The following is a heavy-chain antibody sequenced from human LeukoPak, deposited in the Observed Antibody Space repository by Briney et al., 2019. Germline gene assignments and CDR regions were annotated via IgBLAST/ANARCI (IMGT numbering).Heavy chain of an antibody. CDR1: GDSVSSSSDA. D-gene: IGHD1/OR15-1a*01. CDR2: TYYRSN. V-gene: IGHV6-1*01. J-gene: IGHJ3*02. CDR3: ARGRNNAFDI. Sequence: PSQTLSLICAISGDSVSSSSDAWNWIRQSPSRGLEWLGRTYYRSNDYALSVKSRMTINADTSKNQVSLQLSSVTPEDTAVYYCARGRNNAFDIWGQGTVVTVSS.